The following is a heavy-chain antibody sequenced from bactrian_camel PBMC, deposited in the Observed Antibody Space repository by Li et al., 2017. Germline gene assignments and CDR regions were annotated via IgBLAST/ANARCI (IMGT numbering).Heavy chain of an antibody. Sequence: HVQLVESGGASVQAGGTLRLSCAASGDPHRAYYMAWFRQAPGKEREGVASIYSADGTTNYDDSVKGRFTISHDNAKKTLYLQMNSLKPEDTAMYYCAADCFAGTTIAPVDSGVWGQGTQVTVS. CDR3: AADCFAGTTIAPVDSGV. D-gene: IGHD4*01. V-gene: IGHV3-2*01. CDR1: GDPHRAYY. CDR2: IYSADGTT. J-gene: IGHJ6*01.